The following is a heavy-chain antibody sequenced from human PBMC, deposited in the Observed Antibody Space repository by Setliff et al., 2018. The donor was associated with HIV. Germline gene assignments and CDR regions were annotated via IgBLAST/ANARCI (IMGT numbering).Heavy chain of an antibody. CDR2: IYHSGST. Sequence: SETLSLTCAVSGGSISSSDWWSWVRQPPGKGLEWIGEIYHSGSTDYNPSLKSRVAISVDKSKNQFSLKLSSVTAADTAVYYCARAVRDGYYYYYGMDVWGQGTTVTVSS. J-gene: IGHJ6*02. CDR3: ARAVRDGYYYYYGMDV. CDR1: GGSISSSDW. V-gene: IGHV4-4*02.